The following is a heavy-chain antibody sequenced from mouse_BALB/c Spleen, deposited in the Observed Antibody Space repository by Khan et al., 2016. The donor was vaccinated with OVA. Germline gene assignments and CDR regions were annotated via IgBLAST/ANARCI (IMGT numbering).Heavy chain of an antibody. V-gene: IGHV2-2*01. CDR2: IWSDGST. CDR1: GFSLITYG. J-gene: IGHJ3*01. CDR3: ARNSYRYDFTY. D-gene: IGHD2-12*01. Sequence: QVQLKQSGPGLVQPSQSLSITCTVSGFSLITYGVHWVRQSPGKGLEWLGVIWSDGSTDYNAAFISRLSITKDNSKSQVILKMRSLQADDTAIYYCARNSYRYDFTYWGRGTLVTVSA.